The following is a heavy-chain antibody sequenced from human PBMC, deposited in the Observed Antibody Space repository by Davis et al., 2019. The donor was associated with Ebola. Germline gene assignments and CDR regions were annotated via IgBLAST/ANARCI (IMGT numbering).Heavy chain of an antibody. CDR2: IKQDGSEK. CDR1: GFTFSSYW. V-gene: IGHV3-7*01. CDR3: ARVWSSSFKGGYYFDY. D-gene: IGHD6-13*01. J-gene: IGHJ4*02. Sequence: PGGSLRLSCAASGFTFSSYWMSWVRQAPGKGLEWVANIKQDGSEKNYVDSVKGRFTISRDNAKNSLYLQMNSLRAEDTAVYYCARVWSSSFKGGYYFDYWGQGTLVTVSS.